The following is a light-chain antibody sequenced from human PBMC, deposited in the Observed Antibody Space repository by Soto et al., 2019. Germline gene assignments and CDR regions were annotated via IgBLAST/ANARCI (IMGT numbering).Light chain of an antibody. V-gene: IGKV1-5*03. Sequence: EIQMTQSPSTLSGSVGDRVTITCRASQTVSSLLAWYQQKPGKAPKLLIYKASTLKSGVPSRFSASGSGTDFTLTISSLQPEDFATYYCQQFRSFPITFGQGTRLEI. J-gene: IGKJ5*01. CDR3: QQFRSFPIT. CDR2: KAS. CDR1: QTVSSL.